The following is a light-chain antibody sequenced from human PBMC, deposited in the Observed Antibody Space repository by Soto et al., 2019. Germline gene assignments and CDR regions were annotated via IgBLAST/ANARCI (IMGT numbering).Light chain of an antibody. CDR1: SSNIGAGYY. V-gene: IGLV1-40*01. J-gene: IGLJ2*01. Sequence: QSVLTQPPSVSGAPGQRVTISCTGSSSNIGAGYYVHWYQQLPGTAPKLLIYGNSNRPSGVPDRFSGSKAGTSASLAITVLQAEDEADYYCPSYDSRLRGWKVFCGGTKLTV. CDR2: GNS. CDR3: PSYDSRLRGWKV.